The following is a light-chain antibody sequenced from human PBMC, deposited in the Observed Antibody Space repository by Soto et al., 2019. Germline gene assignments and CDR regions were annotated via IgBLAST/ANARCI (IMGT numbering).Light chain of an antibody. CDR2: GAY. CDR3: QQYGSSPGFT. Sequence: EIVLTQSPGTLSLSPGERATLSCRASQSVSSSYLAWYQQKPGQAPRLLIYGAYSMVTGIPDRFSGSGSGTDFTLTINRLEPADFAVYYCQQYGSSPGFTFGPGTKVYIK. CDR1: QSVSSSY. V-gene: IGKV3-20*01. J-gene: IGKJ3*01.